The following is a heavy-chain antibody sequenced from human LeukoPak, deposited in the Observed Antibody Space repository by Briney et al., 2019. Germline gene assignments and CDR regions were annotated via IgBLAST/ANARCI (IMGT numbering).Heavy chain of an antibody. CDR3: ARGTDYYDSSGYYFDY. J-gene: IGHJ4*02. D-gene: IGHD3-22*01. CDR1: GGSFSGYY. Sequence: SETLSLTCAVYGGSFSGYYWSSIRQPPGKGLEWIGEINHSGSTNYNPSLKSRVTISVDTSKNQFSLKLSSVTAADTAVYYCARGTDYYDSSGYYFDYWGQGTLVTVSS. CDR2: INHSGST. V-gene: IGHV4-34*01.